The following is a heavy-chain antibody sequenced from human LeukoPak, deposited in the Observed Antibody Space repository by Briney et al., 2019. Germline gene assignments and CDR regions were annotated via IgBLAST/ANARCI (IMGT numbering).Heavy chain of an antibody. Sequence: GGSLRLSCAASGFTFSSYDMNWVRQAPGKGLEGVSSISTSSTYIYYADSVKGRFTISRDNAKNSLYLQMNSLRAEDTAVYYCARDGDREAFDYWGQGTLVTISS. V-gene: IGHV3-21*01. J-gene: IGHJ4*02. CDR1: GFTFSSYD. D-gene: IGHD4-17*01. CDR2: ISTSSTYI. CDR3: ARDGDREAFDY.